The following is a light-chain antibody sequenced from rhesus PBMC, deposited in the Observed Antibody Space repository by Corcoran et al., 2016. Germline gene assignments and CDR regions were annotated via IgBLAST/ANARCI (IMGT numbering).Light chain of an antibody. J-gene: IGKJ1*01. CDR2: VAS. CDR1: QDIRRY. V-gene: IGKV1-28*02. CDR3: LQHHSYPRT. Sequence: DIQMTQSPSSLSASVGDTVTITCRASQDIRRYLNWFQQKPGKAPKLLFYVASSLESGVPSRFSGSGTGTEFTLTISSLQPEDFATYYCLQHHSYPRTFGQGTKVEV.